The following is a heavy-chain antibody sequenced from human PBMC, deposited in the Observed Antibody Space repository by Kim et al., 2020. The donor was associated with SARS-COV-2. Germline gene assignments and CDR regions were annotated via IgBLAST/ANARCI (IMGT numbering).Heavy chain of an antibody. Sequence: SETLSLTCTVSGVSISTYYWSWIRQPRGKGLEWIGYISYSGNTNSNPSLMSRVTLSVDTSKNQFSLKLSSVTAADTAFYYCAILNPRRGEWYFDLWGRGTLVTVSS. D-gene: IGHD3-3*01. J-gene: IGHJ2*01. CDR1: GVSISTYY. CDR3: AILNPRRGEWYFDL. CDR2: ISYSGNT. V-gene: IGHV4-59*01.